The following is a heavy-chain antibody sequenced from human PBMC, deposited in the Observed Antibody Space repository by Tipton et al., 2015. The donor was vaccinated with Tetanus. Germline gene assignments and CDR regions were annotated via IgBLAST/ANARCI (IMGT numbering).Heavy chain of an antibody. V-gene: IGHV4-61*08. CDR1: GASLRGGDYH. D-gene: IGHD3-10*01. J-gene: IGHJ4*02. CDR2: ISGSGTT. Sequence: QLVQSGAEVKPSETLSLTCTVSGASLRGGDYHWSWIRQPPGKGLEWLAYISGSGTTNSNYYLKSRITISRDTSRNQFSLKLTSVTAADTAVYYCTRANHEFPKKGPFDSWGQGTLVIVS. CDR3: TRANHEFPKKGPFDS.